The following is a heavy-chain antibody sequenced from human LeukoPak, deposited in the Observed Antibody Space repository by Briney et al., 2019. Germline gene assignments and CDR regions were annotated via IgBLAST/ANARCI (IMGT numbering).Heavy chain of an antibody. CDR3: AKNYGDYEYYYYGVDV. D-gene: IGHD4-17*01. V-gene: IGHV4-59*01. CDR2: IYYSGST. J-gene: IGHJ6*02. Sequence: SETLSLTCTVSGGSISSYYWSWIRQPPGKGLEWIGYIYYSGSTNYNPSLKSRVTISVDTSKNQFSLKLSSVTAADTAVYYCAKNYGDYEYYYYGVDVWGQGTTVTVSS. CDR1: GGSISSYY.